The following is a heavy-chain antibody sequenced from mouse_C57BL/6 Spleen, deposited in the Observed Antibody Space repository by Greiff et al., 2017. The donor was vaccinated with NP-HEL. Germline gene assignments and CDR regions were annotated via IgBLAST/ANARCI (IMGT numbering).Heavy chain of an antibody. Sequence: VQLQQPGTELVKPGASVKLSCKASGYTFTSYWMHWVKQRPGPGLEWIGNINPSNGGTNYNEKFQSKATLTVDKSSSTAYMQLISLTSEDSAFYYWARSANWDTLYDYWGHGTTRTVAS. CDR1: GYTFTSYW. D-gene: IGHD4-1*01. CDR2: INPSNGGT. CDR3: ARSANWDTLYDY. V-gene: IGHV1-53*01. J-gene: IGHJ2*01.